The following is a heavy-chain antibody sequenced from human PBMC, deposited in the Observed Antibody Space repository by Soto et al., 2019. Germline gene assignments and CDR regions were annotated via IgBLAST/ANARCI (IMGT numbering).Heavy chain of an antibody. D-gene: IGHD6-19*01. J-gene: IGHJ5*02. CDR1: GGTFSSYA. CDR2: IIPIFGTA. CDR3: ARDTAVAGIKLALNWFEP. Sequence: QVQLVQSGAEVKKPGSSVKVSCTASGGTFSSYAISWVRQAPGQGLEWMGGIIPIFGTANYAQKFQGRVTITADESTSTAYMELSSLRSEDTAVYYCARDTAVAGIKLALNWFEPWGQGTLVTVSS. V-gene: IGHV1-69*01.